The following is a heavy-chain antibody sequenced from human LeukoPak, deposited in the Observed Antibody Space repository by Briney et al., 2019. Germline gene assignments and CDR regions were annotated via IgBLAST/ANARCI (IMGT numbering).Heavy chain of an antibody. D-gene: IGHD3-3*01. J-gene: IGHJ4*02. CDR3: ARGSRSYVLRFLEWLPYFDY. CDR2: INHSGST. Sequence: SETLSLTCAVYGGSFSGYYWSWIRQPPGRGLEWIGEINHSGSTNYNPSLKSRVTISVDTSKNQFSLKLSSVTAADTAVYYCARGSRSYVLRFLEWLPYFDYWGQGTLVTVSS. V-gene: IGHV4-34*01. CDR1: GGSFSGYY.